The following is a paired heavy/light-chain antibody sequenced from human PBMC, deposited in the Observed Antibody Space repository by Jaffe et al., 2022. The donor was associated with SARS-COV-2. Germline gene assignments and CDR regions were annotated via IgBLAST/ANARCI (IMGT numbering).Light chain of an antibody. CDR2: DDS. CDR3: QLWESRSDKGV. V-gene: IGLV3-21*02. Sequence: SYVLTQSPSVSVAPGQTARITCGGNNIGSKSVHWYQQKPGQAPVLVVHDDSDRPSGIPERFSGSNSGNTATLTISRVEAGDEADYYCQLWESRSDKGVFGGGTKLTVL. CDR1: NIGSKS. J-gene: IGLJ3*02.
Heavy chain of an antibody. V-gene: IGHV3-11*01. CDR3: TAASDGGNIRSAFDS. J-gene: IGHJ4*02. CDR1: GFNFSDCF. CDR2: ISGSGDSM. Sequence: QVQLVESGGGLVKPGGSLRLSCAASGFNFSDCFMTWVRQAPGKGLEWISIISGSGDSMYYRDSLKGRFTISRDNAENSLYLQMNSLRVEDTGVYYCTAASDGGNIRSAFDSWGQGALVTVSS. D-gene: IGHD5-18*01.